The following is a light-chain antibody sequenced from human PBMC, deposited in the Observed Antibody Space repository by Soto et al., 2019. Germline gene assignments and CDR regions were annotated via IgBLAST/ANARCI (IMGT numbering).Light chain of an antibody. CDR2: AAS. V-gene: IGKV1-9*01. CDR3: QQLSSYPQVT. CDR1: QGISSY. J-gene: IGKJ4*02. Sequence: QLTQSPSSLSASVGDRVTITCRASQGISSYLAWYQQKPGKAPKLLIYAASTLQSGVPSRFSGSGSGTDFTLTISSLQPEDFATYYCQQLSSYPQVTFGGGTKVEIK.